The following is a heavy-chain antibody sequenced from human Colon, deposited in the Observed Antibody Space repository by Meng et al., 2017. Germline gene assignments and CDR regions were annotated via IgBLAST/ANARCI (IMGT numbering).Heavy chain of an antibody. CDR1: GFNFKNTW. CDR3: TTDDNSGYDLGDWFDP. CDR2: VKSTTDGGTT. J-gene: IGHJ5*02. V-gene: IGHV3-15*01. Sequence: GGSLRLSCAASGFNFKNTWISWVRQAPGKGLEWVGRVKSTTDGGTTDYAAPVKGRFTISREDSENMVYLQMNSLKSEDTAVYYCTTDDNSGYDLGDWFDPWGQGTRVTGAS. D-gene: IGHD3-22*01.